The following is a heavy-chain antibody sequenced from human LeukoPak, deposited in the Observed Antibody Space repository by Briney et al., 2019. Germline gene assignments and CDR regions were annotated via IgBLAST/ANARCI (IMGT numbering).Heavy chain of an antibody. CDR1: GFTFSSYA. V-gene: IGHV3-30*04. J-gene: IGHJ4*02. CDR2: ISYDGSNK. CDR3: ARELRERGSGSYYKRSFDY. D-gene: IGHD3-10*01. Sequence: GRSLRLSCAASGFTFSSYAMHWVRQAPGKGLEWVAVISYDGSNKYYAGSVKGRFTISRDNSKNTLYLQMNSLRAEDTAVYYCARELRERGSGSYYKRSFDYWGQGTLVTVSS.